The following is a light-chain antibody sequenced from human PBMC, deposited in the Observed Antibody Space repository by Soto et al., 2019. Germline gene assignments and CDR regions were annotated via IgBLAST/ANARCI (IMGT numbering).Light chain of an antibody. CDR2: DAS. V-gene: IGKV1-33*01. J-gene: IGKJ5*01. CDR1: QGIRND. Sequence: DIQMTQSPSSLSASVGDRVTITCRASQGIRNDLGWYQQKPGKAPKLLIYDASNLEAGVPSRFRGSGSGTDFTFTISRLQPEGIATYYCQQYENLPTFGQGTRLEIK. CDR3: QQYENLPT.